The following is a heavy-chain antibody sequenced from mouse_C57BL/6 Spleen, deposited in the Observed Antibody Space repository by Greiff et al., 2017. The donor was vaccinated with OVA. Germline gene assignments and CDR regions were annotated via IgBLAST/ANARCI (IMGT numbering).Heavy chain of an antibody. J-gene: IGHJ1*03. CDR1: GFTFSDYY. CDR2: INYDGSST. D-gene: IGHD6-2*01. V-gene: IGHV5-16*01. Sequence: EVKLMESEGGLVQPGSSMKLSCTASGFTFSDYYMAWVRQVPEKGLEWVANINYDGSSTYYLDSLKSRFIISRDNAKNILYLQMSSLKSEDTATYYCARERNRRSLWYFDGWGTGTTVTVSS. CDR3: ARERNRRSLWYFDG.